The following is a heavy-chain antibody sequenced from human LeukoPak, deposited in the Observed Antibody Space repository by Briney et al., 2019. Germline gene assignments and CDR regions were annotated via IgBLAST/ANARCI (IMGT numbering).Heavy chain of an antibody. CDR1: GLTFSSHV. D-gene: IGHD6-19*01. V-gene: IGHV3-23*01. CDR3: AKFVSSSGWYYYFDY. J-gene: IGHJ4*02. CDR2: ISESGGST. Sequence: GGSLRLSCAASGLTFSSHVMSWVRQAPGKGLEWVSAISESGGSTYYSESVKGRFTISRDNPKNTLYLQMNSLRAEDTAVYYCAKFVSSSGWYYYFDYWGQGTLVTVSS.